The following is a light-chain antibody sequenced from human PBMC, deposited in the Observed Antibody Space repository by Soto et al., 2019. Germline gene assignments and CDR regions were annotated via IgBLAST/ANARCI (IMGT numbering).Light chain of an antibody. J-gene: IGKJ1*01. CDR1: QSVSGNY. CDR2: GAS. Sequence: EIVLTQSPGTLALSPGERVTLSCRASQSVSGNYLVWYQQKAGQAPRLLIYGASTRATGIPDRFSGSGSGTVFTLTISRLEPEDFAVYYCQQYGSSPRTFGQGTKVEIK. CDR3: QQYGSSPRT. V-gene: IGKV3-20*01.